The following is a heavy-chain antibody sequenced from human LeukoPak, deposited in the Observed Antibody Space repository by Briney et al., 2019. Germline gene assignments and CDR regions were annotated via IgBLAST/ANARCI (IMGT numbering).Heavy chain of an antibody. J-gene: IGHJ4*02. Sequence: ASVKVSCKASGYTFTNYGINWVRQAPGQGLEWVGWVSPYSGNTNYGQKLQGRVIMTTDTSTSTVYMEVRSLTSDDTAVYYCAREGGFCASSSCEPLDYWGQGTLVTVSS. V-gene: IGHV1-18*01. CDR3: AREGGFCASSSCEPLDY. CDR2: VSPYSGNT. D-gene: IGHD2-2*03. CDR1: GYTFTNYG.